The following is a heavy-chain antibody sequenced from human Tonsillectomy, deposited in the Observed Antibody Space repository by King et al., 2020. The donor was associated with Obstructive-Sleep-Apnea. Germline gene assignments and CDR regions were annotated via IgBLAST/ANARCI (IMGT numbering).Heavy chain of an antibody. D-gene: IGHD3-22*01. J-gene: IGHJ2*01. V-gene: IGHV1-46*03. CDR1: GYTFTSYY. Sequence: QLVQSGAEVKKPGASVKVSCKASGYTFTSYYMHWVRQDPGQGLEWMGIINPSGGSTTYAQKFQGRVTMTRDTSTSTVYMELSSLRSEDTAVYYCASTTTMNGYFDLWGRGTLVTVSS. CDR2: INPSGGST. CDR3: ASTTTMNGYFDL.